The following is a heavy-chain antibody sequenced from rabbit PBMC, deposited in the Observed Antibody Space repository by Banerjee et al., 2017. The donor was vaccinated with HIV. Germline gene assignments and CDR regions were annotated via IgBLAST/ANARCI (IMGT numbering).Heavy chain of an antibody. CDR2: IYAGSSGST. V-gene: IGHV1S45*01. CDR3: VRGGDYGDDL. Sequence: QEPLKESGGGLVKPEGSLTLTCTASGLDFSSSYWICWVRQAPGKGLEWIACIYAGSSGSTQYANWAKGRFTISSHNAQNTLYLQLNSLTAADTATYFCVRGGDYGDDLWGPGTLVTVS. J-gene: IGHJ4*01. CDR1: GLDFSSSYW. D-gene: IGHD2-1*01.